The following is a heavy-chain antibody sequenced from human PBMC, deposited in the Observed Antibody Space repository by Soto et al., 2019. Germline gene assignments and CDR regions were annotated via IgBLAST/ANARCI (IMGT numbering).Heavy chain of an antibody. CDR1: GFTFSSYA. J-gene: IGHJ4*02. Sequence: GGSLRLSCAASGFTFSSYAMHWVRQAPGKGLEWVAVISYDGSNKYYADSVKGRFTISRDNSKNTLYLQMNSLRAEDTAVYYCAREVCSSTRCYFAYWGQGTLVTVSS. CDR2: ISYDGSNK. V-gene: IGHV3-30-3*01. CDR3: AREVCSSTRCYFAY. D-gene: IGHD2-2*01.